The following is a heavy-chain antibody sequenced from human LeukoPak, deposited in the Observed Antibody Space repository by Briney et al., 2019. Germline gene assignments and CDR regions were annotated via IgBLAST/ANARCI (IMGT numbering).Heavy chain of an antibody. CDR2: ICDTT. Sequence: GGSLRLSCAASGFTFSIYAMSWVRQAPGKGLVWVSTICDTTYYPDSVKGRFTFSRESAKKTVYLKMNSLGAEDTAVYYCARDRDTAIFRGCFDLWGRGTLVTVSS. CDR1: GFTFSIYA. V-gene: IGHV3-23*01. D-gene: IGHD5-18*01. CDR3: ARDRDTAIFRGCFDL. J-gene: IGHJ2*01.